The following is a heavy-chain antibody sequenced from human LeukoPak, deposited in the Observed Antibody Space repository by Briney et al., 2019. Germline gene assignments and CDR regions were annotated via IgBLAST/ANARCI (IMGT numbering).Heavy chain of an antibody. Sequence: GGSLRLSCTASGXTFGDHALSWVRQAPGKGREWVGFIRSDVYGGTTEYAASVEGRFTISRDDSKGLASLQMNSLRTEDTAVYYCARFYYDSSGFYYGDQWGQGTLVTVSS. CDR3: ARFYYDSSGFYYGDQ. CDR2: IRSDVYGGTT. CDR1: GXTFGDHA. D-gene: IGHD3-22*01. V-gene: IGHV3-49*04. J-gene: IGHJ4*02.